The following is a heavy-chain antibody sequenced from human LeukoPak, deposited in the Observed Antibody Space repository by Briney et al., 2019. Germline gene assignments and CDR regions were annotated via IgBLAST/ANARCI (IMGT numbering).Heavy chain of an antibody. CDR3: ASGGLGIAAAGTPLHYYYYMDV. J-gene: IGHJ6*03. V-gene: IGHV1-46*01. D-gene: IGHD6-13*01. CDR2: INPSGGST. CDR1: GYTFTSYY. Sequence: ASVKVSCKASGYTFTSYYMHWVRQAPGQGLEWMGIINPSGGSTSYAQKFQGRVTMTRDMSTSTVYMELSSLRSEDTAVYYCASGGLGIAAAGTPLHYYYYMDVWGKGTTVTVSS.